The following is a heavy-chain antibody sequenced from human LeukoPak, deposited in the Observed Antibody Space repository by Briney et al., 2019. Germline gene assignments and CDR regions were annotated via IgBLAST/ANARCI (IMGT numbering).Heavy chain of an antibody. J-gene: IGHJ4*02. Sequence: ASVKVSCNASGYTFTGYYMHRVRQAPGQGLEWMGWLNPNRSGTNYAQKFQGRVTMTRDTSISTAYMELSRLRSDDTAVYYCASELAAWYYYDSSGYQTDYWGQGTLVTVSS. V-gene: IGHV1-2*02. D-gene: IGHD3-22*01. CDR2: LNPNRSGT. CDR1: GYTFTGYY. CDR3: ASELAAWYYYDSSGYQTDY.